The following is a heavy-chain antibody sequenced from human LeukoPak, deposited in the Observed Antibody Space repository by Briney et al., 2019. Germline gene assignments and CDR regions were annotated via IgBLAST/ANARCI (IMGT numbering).Heavy chain of an antibody. Sequence: QPGGSLRLSCAASGFIFSNSGMPWVRQAPGKGLEWVAFIQTDGNPKYYADSVRGRFTISRDNFKKTCYLQMDSLRVEDTAVYYCARETSSEIIGGMDVRGQGTTVTVTS. CDR2: IQTDGNPK. J-gene: IGHJ6*02. D-gene: IGHD3-22*01. V-gene: IGHV3-30*02. CDR1: GFIFSNSG. CDR3: ARETSSEIIGGMDV.